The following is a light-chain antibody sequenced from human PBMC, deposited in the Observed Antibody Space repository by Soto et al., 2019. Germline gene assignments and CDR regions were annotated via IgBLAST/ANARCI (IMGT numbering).Light chain of an antibody. J-gene: IGLJ1*01. CDR3: SSYAGSNNYV. CDR1: SSDIGDYNS. Sequence: QSVLTQPPSASGSPGQSVTISCTGTSSDIGDYNSVSWYQQHPGKAPKLIIYEVIKRPSGVPDRFSGSKSGNTASLTVSGLQAEDEADYYCSSYAGSNNYVFGTGTKVTGL. CDR2: EVI. V-gene: IGLV2-8*01.